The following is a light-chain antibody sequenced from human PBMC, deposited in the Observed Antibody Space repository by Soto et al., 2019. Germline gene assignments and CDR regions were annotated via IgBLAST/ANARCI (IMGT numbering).Light chain of an antibody. CDR2: STS. J-gene: IGKJ1*01. Sequence: ESAVRESPGTVALSLGERGRLSCRASQRFGTSNLAWYQQKPGQAPRLLIYSTSSRATGIPDRFSGTGSGTDFTLTITILEPEDIAVYYCQQYGNSPWTFGQGTKVDIK. V-gene: IGKV3-20*01. CDR1: QRFGTSN. CDR3: QQYGNSPWT.